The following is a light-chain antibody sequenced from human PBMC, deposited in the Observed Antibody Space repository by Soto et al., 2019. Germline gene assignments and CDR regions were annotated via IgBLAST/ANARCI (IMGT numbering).Light chain of an antibody. CDR2: DVS. Sequence: EIVLTQSPATLSLSPGERDTLSCRASQTVSSSLAWFQQKPGQAPRLLIYDVSVRATGIPARFSGSGSGTDFTLTISSLEPEDFAVYYCQQRSSWPTFGGGTKVEIK. CDR1: QTVSSS. CDR3: QQRSSWPT. J-gene: IGKJ4*01. V-gene: IGKV3-11*01.